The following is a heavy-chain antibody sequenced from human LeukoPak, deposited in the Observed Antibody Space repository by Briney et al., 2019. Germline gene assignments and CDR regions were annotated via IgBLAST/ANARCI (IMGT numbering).Heavy chain of an antibody. V-gene: IGHV3-23*01. CDR1: GFTFSSYG. CDR2: ISGSGGST. CDR3: AKDWDYYDSSGYYCGY. J-gene: IGHJ4*02. Sequence: GGSLRLSCAASGFTFSSYGMSWVRQAPGKGLEWVSAISGSGGSTYYADSVKGRFTISRDNSKYTLYLQMNSLRAEDTAVYYCAKDWDYYDSSGYYCGYWGQGTLVTVSS. D-gene: IGHD3-22*01.